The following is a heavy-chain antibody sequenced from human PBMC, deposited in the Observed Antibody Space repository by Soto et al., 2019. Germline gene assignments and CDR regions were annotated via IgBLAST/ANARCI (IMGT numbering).Heavy chain of an antibody. V-gene: IGHV3-9*01. CDR2: ISWNSGNL. CDR1: GFTFDDYA. CDR3: AKRASTTVFAFNDY. J-gene: IGHJ4*02. Sequence: EVQLVESGGGLVQPGRSLRLSCAASGFTFDDYAMHWVRQGPGKGLEWVSSISWNSGNLGYADSVKGRFTISRDNAKNSLYLQMNSLRGEDTALYYCAKRASTTVFAFNDYWGQGTLVTVPS. D-gene: IGHD4-17*01.